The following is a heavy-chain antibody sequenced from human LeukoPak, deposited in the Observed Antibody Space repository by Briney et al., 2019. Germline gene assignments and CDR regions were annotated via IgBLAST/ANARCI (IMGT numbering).Heavy chain of an antibody. Sequence: ASVRVSCKASGYTFTSYGISWVRQAPGQGLEWMGWISAYNGNTNYAQKFQGRVTITADKSTSTAYMELSSLRSEDTAVYYCARGYRGYYFDYWGQGTLVTVSS. CDR3: ARGYRGYYFDY. D-gene: IGHD1-1*01. CDR2: ISAYNGNT. CDR1: GYTFTSYG. J-gene: IGHJ4*02. V-gene: IGHV1-18*01.